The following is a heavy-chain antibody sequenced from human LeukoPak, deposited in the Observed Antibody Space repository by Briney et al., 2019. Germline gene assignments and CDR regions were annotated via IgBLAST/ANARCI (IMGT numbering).Heavy chain of an antibody. D-gene: IGHD3-10*01. CDR2: INHSGST. CDR1: GGSFSGYY. Sequence: SGTLSLTCAVYGGSFSGYYWSWIRQPPGKGLEWIGEINHSGSTNYNPSLKSRVTISVDTSKNQFSLKLSSVTAADTAVYYCARDGWFGELLTSYDAFDIWGQGTMVTVSS. J-gene: IGHJ3*02. CDR3: ARDGWFGELLTSYDAFDI. V-gene: IGHV4-34*01.